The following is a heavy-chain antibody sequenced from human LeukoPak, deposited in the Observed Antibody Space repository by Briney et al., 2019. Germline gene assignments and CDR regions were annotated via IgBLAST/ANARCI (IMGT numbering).Heavy chain of an antibody. Sequence: SETLSLTCTVSGGSISSHYWSWIRRPPGKGLEWIGYIYHNGNTNYNLSLKSRVTISVDRSKNQLSLKLSSVTAADTAVYYCARQPGVRGVGYYFDYWGQGTLVTVSS. CDR3: ARQPGVRGVGYYFDY. CDR1: GGSISSHY. CDR2: IYHNGNT. J-gene: IGHJ4*02. V-gene: IGHV4-59*08. D-gene: IGHD3-10*01.